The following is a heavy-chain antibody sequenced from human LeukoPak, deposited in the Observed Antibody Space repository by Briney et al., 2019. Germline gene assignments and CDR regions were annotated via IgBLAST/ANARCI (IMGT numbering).Heavy chain of an antibody. J-gene: IGHJ5*02. CDR1: GGSISSYY. CDR3: ARGGHPASTVTGWFDP. V-gene: IGHV4-59*01. CDR2: IYYSGST. D-gene: IGHD4-17*01. Sequence: SETLSLTCTVSGGSISSYYWSWIRQPPGKELEWIGYIYYSGSTNYNPSLKSRVTISVDTSKNQFSLKLSSVTAADTAVYYCARGGHPASTVTGWFDPWGQGTLVTVSS.